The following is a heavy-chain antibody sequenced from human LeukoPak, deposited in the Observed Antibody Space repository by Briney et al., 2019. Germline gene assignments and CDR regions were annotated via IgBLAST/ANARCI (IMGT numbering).Heavy chain of an antibody. CDR3: ARANYYSSGSYYGMDV. J-gene: IGHJ6*02. D-gene: IGHD3-10*01. V-gene: IGHV3-33*01. CDR2: IWYDGSNK. CDR1: GFTFNSHG. Sequence: GGSLRLSCAASGFTFNSHGMHWVCQAPGQGLEWVALIWYDGSNKYYVESVKGRFTISRDNSMSTLYLQMDSLRAEDTAVYYCARANYYSSGSYYGMDVWGQGTTVTVSS.